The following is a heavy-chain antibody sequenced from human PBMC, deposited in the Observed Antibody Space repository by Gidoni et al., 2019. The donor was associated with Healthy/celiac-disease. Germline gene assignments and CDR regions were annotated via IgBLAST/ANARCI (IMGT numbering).Heavy chain of an antibody. J-gene: IGHJ4*02. CDR3: TTGLYYYDSSGYEKIRLDY. CDR1: GFTFSNAW. D-gene: IGHD3-22*01. Sequence: EVQLVESGGGLVKPGGSLRLSCAASGFTFSNAWMSWVRQAPGKGLEWVGRIKSKTDGGTTDYAAPVKGRFTISRDDSKNTLYLQMNSLKTEDTAVYYCTTGLYYYDSSGYEKIRLDYWGQGTLVTVSS. CDR2: IKSKTDGGTT. V-gene: IGHV3-15*01.